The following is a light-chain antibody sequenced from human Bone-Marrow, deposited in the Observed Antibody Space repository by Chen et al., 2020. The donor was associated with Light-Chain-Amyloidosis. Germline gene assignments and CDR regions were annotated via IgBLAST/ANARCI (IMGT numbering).Light chain of an antibody. CDR1: QSVLYSSNNKKY. V-gene: IGKV4-1*01. CDR2: LAS. Sequence: DIVMTQSPDSLAVSLGERATINCKSSQSVLYSSNNKKYFAWYQQKLGHPPKLLLYLASTRVSGVPDRFSYSGSGTDFTLTISSLQAEDEAVYYLQQYSNTPRTFGQGIKVDIK. J-gene: IGKJ1*01. CDR3: QQYSNTPRT.